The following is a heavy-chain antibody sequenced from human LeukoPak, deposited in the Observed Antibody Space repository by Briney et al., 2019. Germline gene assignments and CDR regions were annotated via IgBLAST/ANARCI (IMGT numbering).Heavy chain of an antibody. CDR2: INHSGST. CDR1: GGSFSGYY. D-gene: IGHD3-3*01. J-gene: IGHJ5*02. Sequence: PSETLSLTCAVYGGSFSGYYWSWIHQPPGKGLEWIGEINHSGSTNYNPSLKSRVTISVDTSKNQFSLKLSSVTAADTAVYYCARDLPPLYDFWSGIRNWFDPWGQGTLVTVSS. CDR3: ARDLPPLYDFWSGIRNWFDP. V-gene: IGHV4-34*01.